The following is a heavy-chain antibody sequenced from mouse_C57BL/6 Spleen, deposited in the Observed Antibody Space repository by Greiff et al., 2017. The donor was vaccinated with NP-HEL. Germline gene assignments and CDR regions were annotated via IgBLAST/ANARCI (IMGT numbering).Heavy chain of an antibody. V-gene: IGHV14-1*01. CDR3: TPYDYLPYYYAMDY. CDR1: GFNIQDYY. J-gene: IGHJ4*01. CDR2: IDPEDGDT. D-gene: IGHD2-4*01. Sequence: VQLKQSGAELVRPGASVKLSCTASGFNIQDYYMHWVKQRPAQGLEWIGRIDPEDGDTESAPKFQGKATMTADTSSNTAYLQLSSLTSEDTAVYYCTPYDYLPYYYAMDYWGQGTSVTVSS.